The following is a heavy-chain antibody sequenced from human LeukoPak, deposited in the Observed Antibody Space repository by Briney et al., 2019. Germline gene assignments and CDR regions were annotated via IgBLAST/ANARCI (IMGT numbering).Heavy chain of an antibody. J-gene: IGHJ4*02. CDR1: GGTFSSYA. Sequence: GASVKVSCKASGGTFSSYAISWVRQAPGQGLEWMGRIISILGIANYAQKFQGRVTITADKSTSTAYMELSSLRSEDTAVYYCARDSEVRGDYWGQGTLVTVSS. CDR3: ARDSEVRGDY. CDR2: IISILGIA. V-gene: IGHV1-69*04. D-gene: IGHD3-10*01.